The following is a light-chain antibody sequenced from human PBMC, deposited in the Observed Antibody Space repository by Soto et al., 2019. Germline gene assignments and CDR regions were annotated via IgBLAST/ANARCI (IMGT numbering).Light chain of an antibody. J-gene: IGKJ1*01. V-gene: IGKV3-11*01. CDR2: DAS. Sequence: VLTQSPATLSLSPGERATLSCRASQSVNKYLAWYQQKPGQATRLIIYDASNRATGIPARFSGSGSGTEFTLTISSLQSEDFAFYYCQQYNNWHPWTFGQGTKVDIK. CDR1: QSVNKY. CDR3: QQYNNWHPWT.